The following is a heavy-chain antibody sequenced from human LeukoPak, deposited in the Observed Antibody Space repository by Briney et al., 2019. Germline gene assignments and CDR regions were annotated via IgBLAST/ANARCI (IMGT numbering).Heavy chain of an antibody. D-gene: IGHD1-14*01. V-gene: IGHV4-39*07. CDR2: IYYSGST. CDR3: ARGLTEFDY. Sequence: PSETLSLTCTVSGGSISSSSYYWGWIRQPPGKGLEWIGSIYYSGSTYYNPSLKSRVTISVDTSKNQFSLKLSSVTAADTAVYYCARGLTEFDYWGQGTLVTVSS. J-gene: IGHJ4*02. CDR1: GGSISSSSYY.